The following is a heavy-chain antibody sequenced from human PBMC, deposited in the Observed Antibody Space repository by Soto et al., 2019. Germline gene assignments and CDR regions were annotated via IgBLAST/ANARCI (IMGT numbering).Heavy chain of an antibody. J-gene: IGHJ4*02. CDR1: GFTFRDYY. CDR3: ARDHHRYSGYDYVDY. Sequence: XXSLRLSFVASGFTFRDYYMSWILQAPGKGLEWVSYISSSSSYTNYADSVKGRFTISRDNAKNSLYLQMNSPRAEDTAVYYCARDHHRYSGYDYVDYWGQGTLVTVSS. CDR2: ISSSSSYT. V-gene: IGHV3-11*05. D-gene: IGHD5-12*01.